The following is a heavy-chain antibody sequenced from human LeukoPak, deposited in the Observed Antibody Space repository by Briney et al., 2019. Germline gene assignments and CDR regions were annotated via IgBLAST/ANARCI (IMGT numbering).Heavy chain of an antibody. CDR2: ISAYNGNT. Sequence: ASVKVSCKASGYTFTGYYMHWVRQAPGQGLEWMGWISAYNGNTNYAQKLQGRVTMTTDTSTSTAYMELRSLRSDDTAVYYCARVYGSYYQSAFDIWGQGTMVTVSS. V-gene: IGHV1-18*04. J-gene: IGHJ3*02. D-gene: IGHD1-26*01. CDR1: GYTFTGYY. CDR3: ARVYGSYYQSAFDI.